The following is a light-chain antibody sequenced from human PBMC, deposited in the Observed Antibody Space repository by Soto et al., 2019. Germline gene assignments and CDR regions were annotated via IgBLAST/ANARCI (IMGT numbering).Light chain of an antibody. CDR1: QSVSSN. J-gene: IGKJ5*01. CDR2: EAS. CDR3: QQYNKWPPIT. V-gene: IGKV3-15*01. Sequence: EIVITQSPATLSVSPGERATLSCRASQSVSSNLAWYQHKPGQAPRLLIYEASTRATGVPARFSGSGSETEFTLSLSSLQSEDFAVYYCQQYNKWPPITFGQGTRLEIK.